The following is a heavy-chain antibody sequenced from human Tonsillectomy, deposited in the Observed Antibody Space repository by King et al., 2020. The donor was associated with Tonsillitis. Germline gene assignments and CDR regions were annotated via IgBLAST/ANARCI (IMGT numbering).Heavy chain of an antibody. CDR1: GLTFSSYG. V-gene: IGHV3-30*02. CDR2: IRDDGSNK. J-gene: IGHJ4*02. CDR3: ESYGSGSYRSL. D-gene: IGHD3-10*01. Sequence: VQLVESGGGVVHPGGSLRLSCAASGLTFSSYGMHWVRQAPGKGLEWVAFIRDDGSNKYYADSVRGRFTISRDNSKNTLYLQMNSLRAEDTAVYYCESYGSGSYRSLWGQGTLVTVSS.